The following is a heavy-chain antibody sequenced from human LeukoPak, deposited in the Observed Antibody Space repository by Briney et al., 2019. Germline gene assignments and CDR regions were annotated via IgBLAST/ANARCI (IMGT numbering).Heavy chain of an antibody. Sequence: SQTLSLTCTVSGGSISSGSYYWSWIRQPAGKGLEWIGRIYTSGSTNYNPSLKSRVTISVDTSKNQFSLKLSSVTAADTAVYYCALWRPFDYWGQGTLVTVSS. J-gene: IGHJ4*02. CDR1: GGSISSGSYY. CDR3: ALWRPFDY. V-gene: IGHV4-61*02. D-gene: IGHD3-10*01. CDR2: IYTSGST.